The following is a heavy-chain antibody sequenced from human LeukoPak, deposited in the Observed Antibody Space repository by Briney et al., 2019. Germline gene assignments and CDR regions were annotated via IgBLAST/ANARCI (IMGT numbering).Heavy chain of an antibody. J-gene: IGHJ4*02. CDR3: ARWGASSYGNY. Sequence: QPGGSLRLSCAASGFTFSCYGMNWARQAPGKGLEWVSYISDSSSPIYYADSVKGRLTISRDNAKNTLYLQMNSLRADVTAVYYCARWGASSYGNYWGQGTLVTVSS. CDR2: ISDSSSPI. D-gene: IGHD3-16*01. CDR1: GFTFSCYG. V-gene: IGHV3-48*03.